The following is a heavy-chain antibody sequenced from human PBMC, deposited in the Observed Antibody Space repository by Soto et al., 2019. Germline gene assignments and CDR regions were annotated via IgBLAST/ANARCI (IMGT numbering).Heavy chain of an antibody. CDR1: GDSVSSNSAA. Sequence: SQTLSLTCAISGDSVSSNSAAWNWIRQSPSRGLEWLGRTYYRSKWYNDYAVSVKSRITINPDTSKNQFSLPLNSVPPEDTAVDYCAREYGDFDWVLDYWGQGTLVTVSS. CDR3: AREYGDFDWVLDY. D-gene: IGHD3-9*01. CDR2: TYYRSKWYN. V-gene: IGHV6-1*01. J-gene: IGHJ4*02.